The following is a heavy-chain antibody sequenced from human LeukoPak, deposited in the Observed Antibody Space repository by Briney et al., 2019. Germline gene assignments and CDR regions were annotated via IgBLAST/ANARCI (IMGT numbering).Heavy chain of an antibody. D-gene: IGHD5-18*01. CDR3: ARDRAYTYGYAYYFEN. J-gene: IGHJ4*02. V-gene: IGHV3-66*01. Sequence: GGSLRLSCAASGFTVSSNYISWVRQAPGKGLEWVSVIYSAGSTFYADSVKGRFTISRDNSKNMVHLQMNSLRAEDTAVYYCARDRAYTYGYAYYFENWGQGTLVTVSS. CDR2: IYSAGST. CDR1: GFTVSSNY.